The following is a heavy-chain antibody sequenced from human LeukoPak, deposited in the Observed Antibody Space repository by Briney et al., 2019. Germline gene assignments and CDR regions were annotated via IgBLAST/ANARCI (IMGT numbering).Heavy chain of an antibody. V-gene: IGHV4-59*01. CDR3: ARLYSSGWPCFDP. CDR1: GGSISRYY. D-gene: IGHD6-19*01. CDR2: IYYSGST. J-gene: IGHJ5*02. Sequence: SETLSLTCNVSGGSISRYYWSWIRQPPGNGLEWIGYIYYSGSTNYNPSLKSRVAISVDTSKNQFSLKLSSVTAADTAVYYCARLYSSGWPCFDPWGQGTLVPVSS.